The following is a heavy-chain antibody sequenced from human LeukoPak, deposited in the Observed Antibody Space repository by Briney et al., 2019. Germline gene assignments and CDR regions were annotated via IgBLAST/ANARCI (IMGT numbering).Heavy chain of an antibody. J-gene: IGHJ3*02. Sequence: GGSLRLSCAASGFTFSSYAMSWVRLAPGKGLEWVSALSGSGGSTYYTDSGKGRFTISRDNSKNTLYLQMNSLRAEDTAVYYCVQDALHHYDSSGYYYGRAFDIWGQGTMVTVSS. CDR2: LSGSGGST. CDR3: VQDALHHYDSSGYYYGRAFDI. V-gene: IGHV3-23*01. CDR1: GFTFSSYA. D-gene: IGHD3-22*01.